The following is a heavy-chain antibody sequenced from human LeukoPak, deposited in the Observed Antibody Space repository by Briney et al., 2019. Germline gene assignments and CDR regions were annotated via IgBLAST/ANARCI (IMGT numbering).Heavy chain of an antibody. Sequence: GGSLRLSCAASGFTFSDYYMSWIRQAPGKGLEWVSYISSSGSTIYYADSVKGRFTISRDNAKNSLYLQMNSLRAEDTAVYYCARDSGRITMVRGVTPPDYWGQGTLVTVSS. D-gene: IGHD3-10*01. CDR2: ISSSGSTI. CDR3: ARDSGRITMVRGVTPPDY. V-gene: IGHV3-11*01. J-gene: IGHJ4*02. CDR1: GFTFSDYY.